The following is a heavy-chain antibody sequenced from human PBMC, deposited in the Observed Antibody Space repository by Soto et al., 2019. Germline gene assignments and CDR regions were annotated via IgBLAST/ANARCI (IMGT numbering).Heavy chain of an antibody. D-gene: IGHD6-13*01. J-gene: IGHJ3*02. Sequence: ASVKVSCKVSGYTLTELSMHWVRQAPGKGLEWMGGFDPEDGETIYAQKFQGRVTMTEDTSTDTAYMELSSLRSEDTAVYYCATNPIAAAALDAFDIWGQGTMVTVSS. CDR2: FDPEDGET. CDR1: GYTLTELS. CDR3: ATNPIAAAALDAFDI. V-gene: IGHV1-24*01.